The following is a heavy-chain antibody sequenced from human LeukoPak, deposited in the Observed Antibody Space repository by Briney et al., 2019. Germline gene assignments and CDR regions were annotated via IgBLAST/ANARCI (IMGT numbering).Heavy chain of an antibody. CDR1: GFIFKNYW. J-gene: IGHJ4*02. V-gene: IGHV3-7*01. CDR3: GKSEVTIPDSH. CDR2: INYDGSEK. D-gene: IGHD2-21*02. Sequence: GGSLRLSCAASGFIFKNYWMSWVRQAPGKGLEWLANINYDGSEKYHVDSVKGRFTISRDNAKNSLYLQMNSLRVEDTAVYYCGKSEVTIPDSHWGQGTPVTVSS.